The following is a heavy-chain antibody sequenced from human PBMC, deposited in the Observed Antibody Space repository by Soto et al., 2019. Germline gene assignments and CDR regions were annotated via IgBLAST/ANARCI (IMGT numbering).Heavy chain of an antibody. Sequence: PSETLSLTCTVSGGSISSGGYSWTWIRQHPGKGLEWIGYIYYSGSTYYKPSLKSRVTISVDTSKSQLSLKLSSVTAADTAVYYCAGASTWYPGDFDIWGNGTTVIFSS. V-gene: IGHV4-31*03. CDR3: AGASTWYPGDFDI. CDR1: GGSISSGGYS. D-gene: IGHD2-15*01. J-gene: IGHJ3*02. CDR2: IYYSGST.